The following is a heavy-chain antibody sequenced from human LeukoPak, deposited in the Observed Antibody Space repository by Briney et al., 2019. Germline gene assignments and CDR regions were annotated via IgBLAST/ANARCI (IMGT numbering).Heavy chain of an antibody. CDR1: GGTFSSYA. CDR2: IIPIFGTA. J-gene: IGHJ4*02. CDR3: ARARRHCSSTSCSFPFDY. Sequence: SVKVSCKASGGTFSSYAISWVRQAPGQGLEWMGGIIPIFGTANYAQKFQGRVTITADESTSTAYMELSSLRSEDTAVYYCARARRHCSSTSCSFPFDYRGQGTLVTVSS. V-gene: IGHV1-69*13. D-gene: IGHD2-2*01.